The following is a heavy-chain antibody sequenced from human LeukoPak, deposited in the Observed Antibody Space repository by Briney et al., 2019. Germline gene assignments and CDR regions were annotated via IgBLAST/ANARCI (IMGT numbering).Heavy chain of an antibody. Sequence: SQTLSLTCTVSGGSISSGGYYWSWIRQHPGEGLEWIGYIYYSGSTYYNPSLKTRVTISVDTSKNQFSLKLSSVTAADTAVYYCARLRAMATEYYFDYWGQGTLVTVSS. J-gene: IGHJ4*02. CDR1: GGSISSGGYY. V-gene: IGHV4-31*03. CDR2: IYYSGST. D-gene: IGHD5-24*01. CDR3: ARLRAMATEYYFDY.